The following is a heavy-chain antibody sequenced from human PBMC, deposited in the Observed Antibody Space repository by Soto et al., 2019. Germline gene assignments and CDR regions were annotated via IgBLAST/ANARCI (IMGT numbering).Heavy chain of an antibody. CDR1: VTSIGTNY. CDR2: IYYTGST. J-gene: IGHJ5*02. Sequence: SETLSLTCIIFVTSIGTNYWSWIRKPPGKGLEWIGYIYYTGSTKFNPSLQSRVTMSVDTSKNQFSLRLSSVTAADTAVYYCARSSYYYDSSGYFFSWFDPWGQGTLVTVS. V-gene: IGHV4-59*08. D-gene: IGHD3-22*01. CDR3: ARSSYYYDSSGYFFSWFDP.